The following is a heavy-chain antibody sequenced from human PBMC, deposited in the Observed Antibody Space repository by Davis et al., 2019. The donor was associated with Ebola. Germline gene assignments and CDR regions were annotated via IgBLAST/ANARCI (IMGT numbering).Heavy chain of an antibody. D-gene: IGHD3-22*01. V-gene: IGHV3-48*01. CDR1: GFTFSSYS. CDR2: ISSSSTTK. Sequence: GESLKISCAASGFTFSSYSMNWVRQAPGRGLEWVSYISSSSTTKYYADSVKGRFTISRDNAKNSLYLQMNSLRAGDTAVYYCAKGDKTRLYFDTSHDHWGQGTLVTVSS. J-gene: IGHJ5*02. CDR3: AKGDKTRLYFDTSHDH.